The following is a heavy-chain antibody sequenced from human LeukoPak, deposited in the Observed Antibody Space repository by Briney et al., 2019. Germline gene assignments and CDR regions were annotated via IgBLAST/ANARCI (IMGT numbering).Heavy chain of an antibody. CDR2: ISWNSGSI. D-gene: IGHD6-13*01. J-gene: IGHJ4*02. CDR1: GFTFDDYA. Sequence: GRSLRLSCAASGFTFDDYAMPWVRHAPGKGLEWVSGISWNSGSIGYADSVKGRFTISRDNAKNSLYLQMNSLRAEDTALYYCAKDRSASAAAAILTFDYWGQGTLVTVSS. V-gene: IGHV3-9*01. CDR3: AKDRSASAAAAILTFDY.